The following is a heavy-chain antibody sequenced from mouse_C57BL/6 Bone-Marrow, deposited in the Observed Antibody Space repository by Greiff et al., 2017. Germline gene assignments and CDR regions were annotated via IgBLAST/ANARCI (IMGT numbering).Heavy chain of an antibody. D-gene: IGHD2-1*01. V-gene: IGHV1-64*01. CDR3: ARGDGNYGGVLDY. CDR2: IHPNSGST. CDR1: GYTFTSYW. Sequence: VQLQQPGAELVKPGASVKLSCKASGYTFTSYWMHWVKQRPGQGLEWIGMIHPNSGSTNYNEKFKSKATLTVDKSSSTAYMQLSSLTSEDSAVYYCARGDGNYGGVLDYWGQGTTLTVSS. J-gene: IGHJ2*01.